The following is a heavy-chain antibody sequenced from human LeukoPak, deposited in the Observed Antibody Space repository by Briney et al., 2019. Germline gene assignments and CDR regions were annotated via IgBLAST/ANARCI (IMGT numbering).Heavy chain of an antibody. D-gene: IGHD3-9*01. V-gene: IGHV3-33*08. Sequence: GGSLRLSCTASGFTFIGYTMNWVRQAPGKGLEWVAVIWYDGSNKYYADSVKGRFTISRDNSKNTLYLQMNSLRAEDTAVYYCARDGVGYYDILTGYYTVGGYYFDYWGQGTLVTVSS. CDR3: ARDGVGYYDILTGYYTVGGYYFDY. CDR1: GFTFIGYT. J-gene: IGHJ4*02. CDR2: IWYDGSNK.